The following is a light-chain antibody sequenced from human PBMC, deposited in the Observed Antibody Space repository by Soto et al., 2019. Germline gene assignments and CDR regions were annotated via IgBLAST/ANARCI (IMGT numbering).Light chain of an antibody. CDR1: QSISSY. CDR2: AAS. Sequence: DIQMTQSPSSLSASVGDRVTITCRASQSISSYLNWYQQKPGKAPKLLIYAASSLQSGAPSRFSGSGSGTDFALTISSLQPEDFATYCCEQCYSTPTFGQGTKLEIK. V-gene: IGKV1-39*01. J-gene: IGKJ2*01. CDR3: EQCYSTPT.